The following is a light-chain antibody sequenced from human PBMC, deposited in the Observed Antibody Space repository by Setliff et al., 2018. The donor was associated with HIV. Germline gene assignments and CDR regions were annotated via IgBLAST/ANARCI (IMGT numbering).Light chain of an antibody. V-gene: IGLV2-18*02. CDR2: EVS. CDR1: SSDVGNYNC. Sequence: QSVLAQPPSVSGSPGQSVTISCTGTSSDVGNYNCVSWYQQPPGTAPKLMIYEVSNRPSGVPDRFSGSKSGNTASLTISGLQAEDEADYYCSSCSTENTKVFGGGTKVTVL. CDR3: SSCSTENTKV. J-gene: IGLJ1*01.